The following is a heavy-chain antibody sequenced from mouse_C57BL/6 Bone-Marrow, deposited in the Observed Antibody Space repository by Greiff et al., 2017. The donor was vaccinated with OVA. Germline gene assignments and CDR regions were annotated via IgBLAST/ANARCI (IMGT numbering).Heavy chain of an antibody. CDR2: IRSKSSNYAT. J-gene: IGHJ1*03. CDR1: GLTFNTYA. V-gene: IGHV10-3*01. D-gene: IGHD1-1*01. CDR3: VRAYYGSSYWYFDV. Sequence: EVMLVESGGGLVQPKGSLKLSCAASGLTFNTYAMHWVRQAPGKGLEWVARIRSKSSNYATYYADSVKDRFTISRDDSQSMLYLQMNNLKTEDTAMYYCVRAYYGSSYWYFDVWGTGTTVTVSS.